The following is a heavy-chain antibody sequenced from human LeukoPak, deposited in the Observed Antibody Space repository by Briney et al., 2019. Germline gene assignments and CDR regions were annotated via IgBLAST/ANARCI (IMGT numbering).Heavy chain of an antibody. CDR2: IYHSGST. J-gene: IGHJ4*02. Sequence: SETLSLTCAVSGYSITSGYYWGWIRQPPGKGLEWVGSIYHSGSTYYNPSLKSRVTISVDTSKNHISLKLRSVTAADTAVYYCASDSSGWYLGGPLDYWGQGTLVTVSS. V-gene: IGHV4-38-2*01. D-gene: IGHD6-19*01. CDR3: ASDSSGWYLGGPLDY. CDR1: GYSITSGYY.